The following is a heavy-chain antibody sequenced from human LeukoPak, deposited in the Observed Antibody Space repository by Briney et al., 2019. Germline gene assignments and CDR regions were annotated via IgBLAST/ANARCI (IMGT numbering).Heavy chain of an antibody. CDR2: IKQDGSEK. CDR3: ARVGDRLRYFDWSYHAFDI. V-gene: IGHV3-7*01. CDR1: GFTFSSYW. J-gene: IGHJ3*02. D-gene: IGHD3-9*01. Sequence: PGGSLRLSCAASGFTFSSYWMSWVRQAPGKGLEWVANIKQDGSEKYYVDSVKGRFTISRDNAKNSLYLQMNGLRAEDTAVYYCARVGDRLRYFDWSYHAFDIWGQGTMVTVSS.